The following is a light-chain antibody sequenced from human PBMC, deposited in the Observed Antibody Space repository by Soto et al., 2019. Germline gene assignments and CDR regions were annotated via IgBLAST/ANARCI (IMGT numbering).Light chain of an antibody. CDR1: SSNNGSNT. V-gene: IGLV1-44*01. J-gene: IGLJ2*01. Sequence: QSVLTQPPSASGTPGQRVNISCSGSSSNNGSNTVNWYQQLPGTAPKLLIYSNNQRPSGVPDRFSGSKSGTSASLAISGLQSEDEADYYCAAWDDSLNGVVFGGGTKLTVL. CDR3: AAWDDSLNGVV. CDR2: SNN.